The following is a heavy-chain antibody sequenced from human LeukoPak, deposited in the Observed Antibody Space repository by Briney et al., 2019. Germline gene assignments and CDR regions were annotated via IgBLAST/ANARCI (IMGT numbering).Heavy chain of an antibody. J-gene: IGHJ6*03. D-gene: IGHD3-10*01. CDR2: IKSEADGGTT. V-gene: IGHV3-15*01. CDR3: AKGLWFGEQYSSYMDV. Sequence: GGSLRLSCAASGFTISSAWMTWVRQTPGKGLEWVGRIKSEADGGTTDYAAPVKDRFTISRDDAINTLYLQMNSLKTDDTAVYYCAKGLWFGEQYSSYMDVCGKATTVTVSS. CDR1: GFTISSAW.